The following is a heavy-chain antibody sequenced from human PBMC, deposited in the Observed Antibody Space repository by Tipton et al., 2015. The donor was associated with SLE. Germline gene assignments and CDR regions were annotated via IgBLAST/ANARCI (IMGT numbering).Heavy chain of an antibody. CDR1: GGSISSSSYY. J-gene: IGHJ5*02. D-gene: IGHD3-3*01. V-gene: IGHV4-39*01. CDR3: ARLFDFWSGYNWFDP. CDR2: IYYSGST. Sequence: TLSLTCTVSGGSISSSSYYWGWIRQPPGKGLEWIGSIYYSGSTYYNPSLKSRVTISVDTSKNQFSLKLSSVTAADTAVYYCARLFDFWSGYNWFDPWGQGTLVTVSS.